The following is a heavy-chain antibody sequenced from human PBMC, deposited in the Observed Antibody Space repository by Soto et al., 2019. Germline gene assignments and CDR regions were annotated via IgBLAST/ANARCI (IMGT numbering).Heavy chain of an antibody. CDR1: GGSISSSNW. CDR3: ARGHVLLWFGETYYFDY. V-gene: IGHV4-4*02. D-gene: IGHD3-10*01. J-gene: IGHJ4*02. CDR2: IYHSGST. Sequence: QVQLQESGPGLVKPSGTLSLTCAVSGGSISSSNWWSWVRQPPGKGLEWIGEIYHSGSTNYNPSLKSRVTISVDKSKNQCSLELSSVTAADTAVYYCARGHVLLWFGETYYFDYWGQGTLVTVSS.